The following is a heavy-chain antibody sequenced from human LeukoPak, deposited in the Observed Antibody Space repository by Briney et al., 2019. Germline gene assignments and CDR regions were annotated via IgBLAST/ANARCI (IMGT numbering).Heavy chain of an antibody. CDR1: GYTFISYG. CDR3: ARDWMRRQQLPWNWFDP. V-gene: IGHV1-18*01. Sequence: GASVKVSYKASGYTFISYGINWVRQAPGQGLEWMGWISPYNGNTNYAQKFQGRVTMTTDTSTSTAYMELRSLKSDDTAVYYCARDWMRRQQLPWNWFDPWGQGTLVTVSS. J-gene: IGHJ5*02. D-gene: IGHD6-13*01. CDR2: ISPYNGNT.